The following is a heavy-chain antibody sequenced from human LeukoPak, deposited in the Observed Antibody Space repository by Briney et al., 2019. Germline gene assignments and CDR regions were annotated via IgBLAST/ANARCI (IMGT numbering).Heavy chain of an antibody. Sequence: SETLSLTCAVYGGSFSGYYWSWIRQPPGKGLEWIGEINHSGSTNYNPSLKSRVTISVDTSKNQFSLKLTSVTAADTAVYYCARDAVVPASLLDYWGQGTLVTVSS. CDR2: INHSGST. J-gene: IGHJ4*02. V-gene: IGHV4-34*01. CDR3: ARDAVVPASLLDY. D-gene: IGHD2-2*01. CDR1: GGSFSGYY.